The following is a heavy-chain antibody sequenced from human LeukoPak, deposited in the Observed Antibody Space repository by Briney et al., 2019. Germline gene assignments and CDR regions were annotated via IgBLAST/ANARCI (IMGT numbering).Heavy chain of an antibody. Sequence: SQTLSLTCTVSGGSISSGSYYWSWIRQPAGKGLEWIGRIYTSGSTNYNPSLKSRVTISVDTSKNQFSLKLSSVTAADTAVYYCARGKEWEPIHYYYYMDVWGKGTTVTVCS. D-gene: IGHD1-26*01. V-gene: IGHV4-61*02. CDR3: ARGKEWEPIHYYYYMDV. CDR2: IYTSGST. CDR1: GGSISSGSYY. J-gene: IGHJ6*03.